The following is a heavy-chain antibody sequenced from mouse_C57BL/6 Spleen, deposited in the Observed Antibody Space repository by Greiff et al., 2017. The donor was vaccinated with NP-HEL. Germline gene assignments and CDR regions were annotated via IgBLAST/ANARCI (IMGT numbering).Heavy chain of an antibody. Sequence: VKLMESGPELVKPGASVKISCKASGYAFSSSWMNWVKQRPGKGLEWIGRIYPGDGDTNYNGKFKGKATLTADKSSSTAYMQLSSLTSEDSAVYFCARRGYYGSSYVYYAMDYWGQGTSVTVSS. CDR1: GYAFSSSW. V-gene: IGHV1-82*01. D-gene: IGHD1-1*01. CDR3: ARRGYYGSSYVYYAMDY. J-gene: IGHJ4*01. CDR2: IYPGDGDT.